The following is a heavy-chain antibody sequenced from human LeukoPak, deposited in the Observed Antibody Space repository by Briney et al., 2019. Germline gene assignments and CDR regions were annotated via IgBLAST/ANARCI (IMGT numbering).Heavy chain of an antibody. CDR2: IYYSGST. J-gene: IGHJ4*02. V-gene: IGHV4-59*01. CDR1: GGSISRYY. Sequence: PSQTLSLICTVAGGSISRYYCSWIRQPPGEGQEWIGYIYYSGSTNYNPSLKSRVTISVVTSKNQFSLKLSSVTAADTAVYYCARYSGSYSFDYWGQGTLVTVSS. CDR3: ARYSGSYSFDY. D-gene: IGHD1-26*01.